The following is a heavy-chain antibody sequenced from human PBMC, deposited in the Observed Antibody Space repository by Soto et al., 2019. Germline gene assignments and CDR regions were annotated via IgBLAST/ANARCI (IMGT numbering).Heavy chain of an antibody. CDR2: ISAYNGNT. CDR1: GYTFTSYG. D-gene: IGHD1-26*01. CDR3: ARVLIPIVGATTYSYGMDV. V-gene: IGHV1-18*01. J-gene: IGHJ6*02. Sequence: ASVKVSCKASGYTFTSYGISWVRQAPGQGLEWMGWISAYNGNTNYAQKLQGRVTMTTDTSTSTAYMELRSLRSDDTAVYYCARVLIPIVGATTYSYGMDVWGQGPTVTVS.